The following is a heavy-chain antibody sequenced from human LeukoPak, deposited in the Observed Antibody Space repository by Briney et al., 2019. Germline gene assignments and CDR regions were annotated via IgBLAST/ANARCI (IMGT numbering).Heavy chain of an antibody. CDR2: IYPRGST. D-gene: IGHD7-27*01. CDR3: ARFSPRAMGNYLDF. V-gene: IGHV4-30-2*01. CDR1: GGSISSGSYS. Sequence: SETLSLTCAVSGGSISSGSYSWSWIRQPPGKGLEWIGYIYPRGSTYYNPSLKSRVILSLDKSANQFSLNLSSVTAADTAAYYCARFSPRAMGNYLDFWGQGTLVTVSS. J-gene: IGHJ4*02.